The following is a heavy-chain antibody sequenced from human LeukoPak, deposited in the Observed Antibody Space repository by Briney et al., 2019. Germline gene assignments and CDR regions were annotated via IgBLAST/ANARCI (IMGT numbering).Heavy chain of an antibody. V-gene: IGHV3-53*01. CDR3: ARANWGHPMYYFDY. CDR1: GFGVSNNY. D-gene: IGHD7-27*01. CDR2: LYTGGET. J-gene: IGHJ4*02. Sequence: GGSLRLSCAASGFGVSNNYMIWVRQAPGKGLEWGSLLYTGGETNYADSVKGRFTISRDNSKNTVSLQMNSLRAEDTAVYYCARANWGHPMYYFDYWGQGTLVTVSS.